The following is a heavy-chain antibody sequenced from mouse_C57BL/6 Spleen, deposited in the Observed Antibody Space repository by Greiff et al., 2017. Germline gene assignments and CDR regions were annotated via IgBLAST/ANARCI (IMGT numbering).Heavy chain of an antibody. CDR2: ISDGGSYT. D-gene: IGHD4-1*01. J-gene: IGHJ1*03. CDR1: GFTFSSYA. V-gene: IGHV5-4*01. CDR3: ARDRLGYWYFDV. Sequence: EVKVVESGGGLVKPGGSLKLSCAASGFTFSSYAMSWVRQTPEKRLEWVATISDGGSYTYYPDNVKGRFTIYREHAKNNPYLQMSHRKSEDTAMYDYARDRLGYWYFDVWGTGTTVTVSS.